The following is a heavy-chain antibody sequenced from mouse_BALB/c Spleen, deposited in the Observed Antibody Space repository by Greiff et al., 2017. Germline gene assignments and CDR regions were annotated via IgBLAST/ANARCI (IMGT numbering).Heavy chain of an antibody. D-gene: IGHD2-10*01. Sequence: DVKLVESGGGLVQPGGSLKLSCAASGFTFSSYTMSWVRQTPEKRLEWVAYISNGGGSTYYPDTVKGRFTISRDNAKNTLYLQMSSLKSEDTAMYYCARHGPTGYYFDYWGQGTTLTVSS. J-gene: IGHJ2*01. CDR1: GFTFSSYT. CDR2: ISNGGGST. CDR3: ARHGPTGYYFDY. V-gene: IGHV5-12-2*01.